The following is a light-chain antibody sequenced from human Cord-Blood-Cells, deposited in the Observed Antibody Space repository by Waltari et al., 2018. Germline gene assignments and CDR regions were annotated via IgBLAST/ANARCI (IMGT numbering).Light chain of an antibody. CDR1: SSDVGGYNY. V-gene: IGLV2-14*01. J-gene: IGLJ3*02. CDR2: DFS. CDR3: SSYTSSSTWV. Sequence: QSALTQPASVSGSPGQSITISRTGTSSDVGGYNYVPWYQKPPGKAPKLMVYDFSKRPSGVSNRFSGSKSGNTASLTISGVQAEDEADYYCSSYTSSSTWVFGGGTKLTVL.